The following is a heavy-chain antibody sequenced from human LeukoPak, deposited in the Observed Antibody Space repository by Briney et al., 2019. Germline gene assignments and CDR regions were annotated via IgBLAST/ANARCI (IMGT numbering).Heavy chain of an antibody. CDR1: GYTFTVYY. J-gene: IGHJ6*03. V-gene: IGHV1-2*02. CDR3: ARFIGYCGSTSCLPGGNYYYMDV. Sequence: ASVKVSCKASGYTFTVYYFHWVRQAPGQGLEWMGWINPNSGGTNYAQKFQDRVTMTRDTSISTAYMELSRLRSDDTAVYYCARFIGYCGSTSCLPGGNYYYMDVWGKGTTVTISS. D-gene: IGHD2-2*01. CDR2: INPNSGGT.